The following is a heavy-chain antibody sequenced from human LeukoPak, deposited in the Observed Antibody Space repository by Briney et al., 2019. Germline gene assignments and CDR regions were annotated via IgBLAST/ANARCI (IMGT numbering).Heavy chain of an antibody. J-gene: IGHJ3*01. CDR2: INHSGST. CDR3: ARAVGYSSGWYRL. Sequence: SETLSFTCAVYGGSFSGYYWSWIRQPPGKGLEWIGEINHSGSTNYNPSLKSRVTISVDTSKNQFSLKLSSVTAADTAVYYCARAVGYSSGWYRLWGQGTMVTVSS. V-gene: IGHV4-34*01. D-gene: IGHD6-19*01. CDR1: GGSFSGYY.